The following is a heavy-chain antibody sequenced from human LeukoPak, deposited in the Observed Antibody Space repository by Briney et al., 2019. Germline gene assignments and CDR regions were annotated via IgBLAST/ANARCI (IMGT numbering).Heavy chain of an antibody. D-gene: IGHD1-26*01. J-gene: IGHJ1*01. CDR2: IYNSGSN. CDR1: GGSISSDY. V-gene: IGHV4-4*08. CDR3: AREPPRAEGHRSSF. Sequence: SETPSLTCTVSGGSISSDYWQWIRQPPGKGLEWIGYIYNSGSNNYNPSLKSRVTISIDTSKNQFSLKLTSVTAADTAVYYCAREPPRAEGHRSSFWGQGTLVTVSS.